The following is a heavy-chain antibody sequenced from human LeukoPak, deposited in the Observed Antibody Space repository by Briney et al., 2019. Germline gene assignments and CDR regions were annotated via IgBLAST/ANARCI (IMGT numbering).Heavy chain of an antibody. J-gene: IGHJ4*02. CDR1: GFTFSSYA. CDR3: AKDPRSGSTGLHYFDY. D-gene: IGHD3-22*01. CDR2: ISGSGGSA. Sequence: GGSLRLSCAASGFTFSSYAMSWVRQAPGKGLEWVSVISGSGGSAYYADSVKGRFTISRDNSKNTLYLQMNSLRAEDTAVYYCAKDPRSGSTGLHYFDYWGQGTLVTVSS. V-gene: IGHV3-23*01.